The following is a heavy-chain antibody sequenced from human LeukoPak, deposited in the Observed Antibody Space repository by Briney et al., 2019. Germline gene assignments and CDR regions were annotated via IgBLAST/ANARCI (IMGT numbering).Heavy chain of an antibody. D-gene: IGHD1-26*01. Sequence: SETLSLTCTVSGGSISSGNYYWSWVRQPAGKGLQWIGRLHTSGSTNYNPSLGSRVTISVDTSENQFSLKLRSMTAADTAVYYCARDRGGIVGDTNAFNIWGQGTMVTVSS. V-gene: IGHV4-61*02. CDR2: LHTSGST. J-gene: IGHJ3*02. CDR1: GGSISSGNYY. CDR3: ARDRGGIVGDTNAFNI.